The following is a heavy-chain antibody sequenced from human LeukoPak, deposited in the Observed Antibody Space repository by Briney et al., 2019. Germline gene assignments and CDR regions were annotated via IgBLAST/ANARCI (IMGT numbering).Heavy chain of an antibody. J-gene: IGHJ6*02. D-gene: IGHD3-9*01. CDR2: INPNSGGT. V-gene: IGHV1-2*02. Sequence: ASVKVSCKASGYTFTGYYMHWVRQAPGQGLEWMGWINPNSGGTNYAQKFQGRVTMTRDTSISTAYMELSRLRSDDTAVYYCAGGLRYFDWLLNLYYYYGMDVWGQGTTVTVSS. CDR1: GYTFTGYY. CDR3: AGGLRYFDWLLNLYYYYGMDV.